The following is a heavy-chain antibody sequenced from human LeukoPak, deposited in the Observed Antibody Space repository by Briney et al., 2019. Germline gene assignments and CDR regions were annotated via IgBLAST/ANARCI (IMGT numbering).Heavy chain of an antibody. V-gene: IGHV3-9*01. CDR2: ISWNSGSI. CDR3: AREEWELLQSPPWGNWFDP. CDR1: GFTFDDYA. Sequence: GGSLRLSCAASGFTFDDYAMHWVRQAPGKGLEWVSGISWNSGSIGYADSVKGRFTISRDNSKNTLYLQMNSLRAEDTAVYYCAREEWELLQSPPWGNWFDPWGQGTLVTVSS. J-gene: IGHJ5*02. D-gene: IGHD1-26*01.